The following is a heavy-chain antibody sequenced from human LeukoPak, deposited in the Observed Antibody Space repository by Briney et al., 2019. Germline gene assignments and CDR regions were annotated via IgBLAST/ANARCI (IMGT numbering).Heavy chain of an antibody. J-gene: IGHJ4*02. V-gene: IGHV1-2*02. CDR3: ARLSISGIAAAVTRPVDY. D-gene: IGHD6-13*01. Sequence: ASVKVSCKASGYTFTDYYMHWVRQAPGQGLEWMGWIDPRSGGTNYAQKFQGRVTMTRDTSISAAYMDLSRLISDDTAVYYCARLSISGIAAAVTRPVDYWGQGTLVTVSA. CDR2: IDPRSGGT. CDR1: GYTFTDYY.